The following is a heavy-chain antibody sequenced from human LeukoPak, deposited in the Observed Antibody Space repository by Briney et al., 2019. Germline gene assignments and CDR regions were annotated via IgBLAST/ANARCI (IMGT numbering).Heavy chain of an antibody. D-gene: IGHD4-17*01. CDR2: ISAYNGNT. V-gene: IGHV1-18*01. J-gene: IGHJ6*02. CDR3: ARDRVTTHSYYYGMDV. Sequence: GGSVKVSCKASGYTFTSYGISWVRQAPGQGLEWMGWISAYNGNTNYAQKLQGRVTMTTDTSTSTAYMELRSLRSGDTAVYYCARDRVTTHSYYYGMDVWGQGTTVTVSS. CDR1: GYTFTSYG.